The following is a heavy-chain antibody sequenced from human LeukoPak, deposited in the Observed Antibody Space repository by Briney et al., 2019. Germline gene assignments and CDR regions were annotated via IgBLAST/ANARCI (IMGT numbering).Heavy chain of an antibody. D-gene: IGHD3-22*01. CDR1: GGSISSYY. J-gene: IGHJ5*02. CDR3: ARNGYYYDSSGYYYFHWFDP. V-gene: IGHV4-59*01. Sequence: SETLSLTCTVSGGSISSYYWSWLRQPPGKGLEWIGYIYYSGSTNYNPSLKRRVTISVDTSKNQFSLKLSSVTAADTAVYYCARNGYYYDSSGYYYFHWFDPWGQGTLVTVSS. CDR2: IYYSGST.